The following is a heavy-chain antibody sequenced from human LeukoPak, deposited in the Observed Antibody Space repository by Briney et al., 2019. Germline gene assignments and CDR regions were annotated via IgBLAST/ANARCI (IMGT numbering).Heavy chain of an antibody. V-gene: IGHV4-31*03. CDR3: ARRNSWSGHSFDY. D-gene: IGHD3-3*01. CDR2: IYYSGST. Sequence: SETLSLTCTVSGGSISSGGYYWSWIRQYPGEGLEWIGYIYYSGSTYYNPSLKSRVTISVDTSKKQFSLKLSSVTAADTAVYYCARRNSWSGHSFDYWGQGTLVTVAS. CDR1: GGSISSGGYY. J-gene: IGHJ4*02.